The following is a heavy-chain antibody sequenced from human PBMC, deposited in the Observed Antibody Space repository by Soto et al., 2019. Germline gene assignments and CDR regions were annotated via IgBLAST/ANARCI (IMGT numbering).Heavy chain of an antibody. CDR2: IYNGGGT. V-gene: IGHV3-53*01. D-gene: IGHD6-6*01. CDR1: GFTVSGNY. J-gene: IGHJ4*02. Sequence: GGALRLSCAASGFTVSGNYMSWVRQAPGKGLEWVSVIYNGGGTYYADSVKGRFTISRDNSKNTLYLQMNSLRAEDTAVYYCASTRGSSYDYWGQGTLVTVSS. CDR3: ASTRGSSYDY.